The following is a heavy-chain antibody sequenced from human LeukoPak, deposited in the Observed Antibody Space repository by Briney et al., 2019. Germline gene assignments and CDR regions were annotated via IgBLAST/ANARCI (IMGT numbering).Heavy chain of an antibody. CDR2: ISGSGGTT. CDR3: AKKSVVGATYYFDY. Sequence: GGSLRLSCAASGFTFSSYGMSWVRQAPGKGLEWVSAISGSGGTTYYADSVKGRFTISRDNSKNTLYLQMNSLRAEDTAVYHCAKKSVVGATYYFDYWGQGTLVTVSS. J-gene: IGHJ4*02. V-gene: IGHV3-23*01. CDR1: GFTFSSYG. D-gene: IGHD2-15*01.